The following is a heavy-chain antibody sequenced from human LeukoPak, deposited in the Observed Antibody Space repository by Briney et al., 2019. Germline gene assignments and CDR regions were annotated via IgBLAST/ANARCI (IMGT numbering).Heavy chain of an antibody. CDR3: ARLACSTSCYEIDY. Sequence: GGSLRLSCAASGFTFSSYSVNWVRQAPGKGLEWVSSISSGSGYIYYSDSVKGRFTISRDNAKNSLYLQMSSLRAEDTAVYYCARLACSTSCYEIDYRGQGTLVTVSS. CDR2: ISSGSGYI. V-gene: IGHV3-21*01. J-gene: IGHJ4*02. CDR1: GFTFSSYS. D-gene: IGHD2-2*01.